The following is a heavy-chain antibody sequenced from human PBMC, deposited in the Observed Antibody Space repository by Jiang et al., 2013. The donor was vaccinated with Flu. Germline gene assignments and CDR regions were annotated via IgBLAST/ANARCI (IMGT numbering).Heavy chain of an antibody. D-gene: IGHD5-24*01. Sequence: LLKPSETLSLTCAVYGGSFSGYYWSWIRQPPGKGLEWIGEINHSGSTNYNPSLKSRVTISVDTSKNQFSLKLNSVTAADTAVYYCARHRDGYTYFDYWGQGTLVSVSS. V-gene: IGHV4-34*01. CDR1: GGSFSGYY. J-gene: IGHJ4*02. CDR2: INHSGST. CDR3: ARHRDGYTYFDY.